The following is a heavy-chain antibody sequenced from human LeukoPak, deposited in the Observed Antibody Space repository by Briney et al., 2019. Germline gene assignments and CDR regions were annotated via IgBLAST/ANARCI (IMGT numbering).Heavy chain of an antibody. CDR1: GGSISSYY. V-gene: IGHV4-59*01. CDR2: IYYSGST. D-gene: IGHD3-10*02. CDR3: ARVFGKYYYGMDV. J-gene: IGHJ6*02. Sequence: SETLSLTCTVSGGSISSYYWSGILQPPGKGLEWIGYIYYSGSTNYNPSLKSRVTISVDTSKNQFSLKLSSVTAADTAVYYCARVFGKYYYGMDVWGQGTTVTVSS.